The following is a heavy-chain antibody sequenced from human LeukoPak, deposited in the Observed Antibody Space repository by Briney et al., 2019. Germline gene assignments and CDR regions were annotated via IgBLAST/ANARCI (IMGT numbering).Heavy chain of an antibody. Sequence: GGSLGPSFPALGFPFTNGALSWVRQVQGKGLNGFPFIGGGGRNTYYADSVKGRFTISRDNSKNTLYLQMNSLRAEDTAVYYCTRRGSPSGNYYFDYWGQGTLVTVSS. J-gene: IGHJ4*02. CDR2: IGGGGRNT. CDR3: TRRGSPSGNYYFDY. CDR1: GFPFTNGA. D-gene: IGHD1-26*01. V-gene: IGHV3-23*01.